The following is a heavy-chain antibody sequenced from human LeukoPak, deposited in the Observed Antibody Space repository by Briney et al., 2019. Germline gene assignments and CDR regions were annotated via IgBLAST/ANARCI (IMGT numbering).Heavy chain of an antibody. CDR3: AKDLQRELLFFDY. CDR2: IRYDGSNK. V-gene: IGHV3-30*02. Sequence: GGALRLSCAASGFTLSSYGMHWGRQAPGKGGGGGAFIRYDGSNKYYADSVKGRFTISRDNSKNTLYLQMNSLRAEDTAVYYCAKDLQRELLFFDYWGQGTLVTVSS. CDR1: GFTLSSYG. J-gene: IGHJ4*02. D-gene: IGHD1-26*01.